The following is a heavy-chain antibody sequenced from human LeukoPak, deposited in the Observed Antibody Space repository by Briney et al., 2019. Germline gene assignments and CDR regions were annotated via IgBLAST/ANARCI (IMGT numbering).Heavy chain of an antibody. CDR2: MNPNSGNT. Sequence: GASVKVSCKASGYTFTNYDINWVRQATGQGLEWMGWMNPNSGNTGYVQKFQGRVTITTDESTSAAYMELSSLRSDDTAVYYCARSMENVLSYYMDVWGEGTTVTVSS. V-gene: IGHV1-8*01. D-gene: IGHD2-8*01. CDR1: GYTFTNYD. CDR3: ARSMENVLSYYMDV. J-gene: IGHJ6*03.